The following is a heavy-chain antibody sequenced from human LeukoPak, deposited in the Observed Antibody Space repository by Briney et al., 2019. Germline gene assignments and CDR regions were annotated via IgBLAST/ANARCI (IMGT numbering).Heavy chain of an antibody. CDR2: ISGSGNTI. CDR1: GFTFSSYE. CDR3: ARVYWGSYRFLDY. V-gene: IGHV3-48*03. D-gene: IGHD3-16*02. J-gene: IGHJ4*02. Sequence: GGSLRLSCAASGFTFSSYEINWVRQAPGKGLEWVSYISGSGNTIYYADSMKGRFTISRDNAKNSLYLQMNSLRAEDTAVYYCARVYWGSYRFLDYWGQGTLVTVSS.